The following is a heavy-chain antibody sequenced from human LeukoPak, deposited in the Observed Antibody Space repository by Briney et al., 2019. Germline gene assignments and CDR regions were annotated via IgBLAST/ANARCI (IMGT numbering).Heavy chain of an antibody. CDR2: ITSSSSYI. D-gene: IGHD3-22*01. Sequence: PGGSLRLSCAASGFTLSSYTMNWVRQAPGKGLEWVSSITSSSSYIYYADSVKGRFTISRDNAKNLLYLQMNSLEAEDTAVYYCARDKAYYDSSGYGFDYWGQGTLVTVSS. J-gene: IGHJ4*02. CDR3: ARDKAYYDSSGYGFDY. V-gene: IGHV3-21*01. CDR1: GFTLSSYT.